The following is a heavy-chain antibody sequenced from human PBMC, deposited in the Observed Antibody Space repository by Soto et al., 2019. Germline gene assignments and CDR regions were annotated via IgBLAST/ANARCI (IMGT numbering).Heavy chain of an antibody. J-gene: IGHJ5*02. CDR3: ARGGRFRLLWPFDP. V-gene: IGHV4-34*01. D-gene: IGHD2-21*01. CDR2: INHSGST. CDR1: GGSFSGYY. Sequence: QVQLQQWGAGLLKPSETLSLTCAVYGGSFSGYYWSWIRQTPGKGLEWIGKINHSGSTNYNPFLKSRVTISVDTSKKQFSLKLSSVTAADTAVYYCARGGRFRLLWPFDPWGQGTLVTVSS.